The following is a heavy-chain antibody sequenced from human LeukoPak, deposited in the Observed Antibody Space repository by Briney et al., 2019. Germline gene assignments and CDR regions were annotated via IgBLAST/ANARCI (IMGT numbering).Heavy chain of an antibody. CDR2: IYHSGTT. J-gene: IGHJ4*02. CDR1: GYSISSDSY. CDR3: ARGFGVAGAAGDS. Sequence: SETLSLTCTVSGYSISSDSYWVWIRQPPGKGLEWIGSIYHSGTTYYNPSLKSRVSISVDTSKDQLSLKLSSVTAADTAVYYCARGFGVAGAAGDSWGQGTLVTVPS. V-gene: IGHV4-38-2*02. D-gene: IGHD6-13*01.